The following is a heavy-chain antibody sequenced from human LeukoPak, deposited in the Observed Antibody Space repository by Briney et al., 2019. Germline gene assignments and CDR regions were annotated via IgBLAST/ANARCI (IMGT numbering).Heavy chain of an antibody. CDR2: ISAYNGNT. Sequence: ASVKVSCKASGYTFTTLYMNWVRQAPGQGLEWMGWISAYNGNTNYAQKLQGRVTMTTDTSTSTAYMELRSLRSDDTAVYYCARDPDTAIFDYWGQGTLVTVSS. D-gene: IGHD5-18*01. J-gene: IGHJ4*02. V-gene: IGHV1-18*04. CDR1: GYTFTTLY. CDR3: ARDPDTAIFDY.